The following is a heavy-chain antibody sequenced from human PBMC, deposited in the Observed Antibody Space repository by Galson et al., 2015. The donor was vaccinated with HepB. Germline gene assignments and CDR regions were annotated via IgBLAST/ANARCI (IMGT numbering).Heavy chain of an antibody. V-gene: IGHV3-74*01. CDR2: INSDGSST. D-gene: IGHD2-21*02. J-gene: IGHJ4*02. CDR3: ARDFGPLPSNVVVTAIGSRGLGSLG. CDR1: GFTFSSYW. Sequence: SLRLSCAASGFTFSSYWMHWVRQAPGKGLVWVSRINSDGSSTSYADSVKGRFTISRDNAKNTLYLQMNSLRAEDTAVYYCARDFGPLPSNVVVTAIGSRGLGSLGWGQGTLVTVSS.